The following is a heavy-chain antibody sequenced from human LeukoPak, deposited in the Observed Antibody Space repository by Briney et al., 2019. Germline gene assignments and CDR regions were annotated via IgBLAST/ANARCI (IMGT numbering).Heavy chain of an antibody. Sequence: PSETLSLTCTVSGGSITSYYWSWIRQLPGKGLEWDGYIYYSVSSGNTNYTPSLKSRVTISVDTSKNQFSLKLSSVTAVDTAVYYFVRGGGSSGYYYDYWGQGPLLTVSS. CDR3: VRGGGSSGYYYDY. D-gene: IGHD3-22*01. V-gene: IGHV4-59*12. CDR2: IYYSVSSGNT. CDR1: GGSITSYY. J-gene: IGHJ4*02.